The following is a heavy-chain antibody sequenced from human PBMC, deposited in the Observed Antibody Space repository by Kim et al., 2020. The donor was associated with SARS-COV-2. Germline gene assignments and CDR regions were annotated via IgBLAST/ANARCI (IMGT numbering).Heavy chain of an antibody. V-gene: IGHV3-30*04. Sequence: GGSLRLSCAASGFTFSSYAMHWVRQAPGKGLEWVAVISYDGSNKYYADSVKGRFTISRDNSKNTLYLQMNSLRAEDTAVYYCARVYRNVDTAMVIYYYY. CDR3: ARVYRNVDTAMVIYYYY. D-gene: IGHD5-18*01. J-gene: IGHJ6*01. CDR1: GFTFSSYA. CDR2: ISYDGSNK.